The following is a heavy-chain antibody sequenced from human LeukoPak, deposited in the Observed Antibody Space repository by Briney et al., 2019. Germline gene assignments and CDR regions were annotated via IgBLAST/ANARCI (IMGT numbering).Heavy chain of an antibody. D-gene: IGHD6-13*01. V-gene: IGHV2-5*02. Sequence: SGPTLVNPTQTLTLTCTFSGFSLTTSGVGVGWIRQPPGMALECLALIYWDDDKRYSPSLKSRLTITKDTSKDQVVLTMTNMDPVDTATYYCAHRHAAAAGLPFDYWGQGTLVTVSS. CDR1: GFSLTTSGVG. CDR3: AHRHAAAAGLPFDY. CDR2: IYWDDDK. J-gene: IGHJ4*02.